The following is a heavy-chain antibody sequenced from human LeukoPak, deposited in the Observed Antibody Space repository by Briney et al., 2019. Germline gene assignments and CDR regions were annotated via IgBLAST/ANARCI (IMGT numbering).Heavy chain of an antibody. CDR3: ARGRRILVGDVNAGDFFDF. Sequence: ASVKVSCKPSGYTFTYYYIHWVRQAPGQGLEWMGWINPNSAGTFYAQKFQGSVTLTRVTSTSTAYMELTRLKSDDTAVYYCARGRRILVGDVNAGDFFDFRGQGTLLTVSS. V-gene: IGHV1-2*02. CDR1: GYTFTYYY. J-gene: IGHJ4*02. CDR2: INPNSAGT. D-gene: IGHD1-26*01.